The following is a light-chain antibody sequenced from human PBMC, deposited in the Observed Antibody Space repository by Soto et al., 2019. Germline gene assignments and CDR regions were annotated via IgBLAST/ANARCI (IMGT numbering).Light chain of an antibody. CDR2: DVS. CDR3: SSYTSSNTYVV. CDR1: SSDVGAYNY. Sequence: QSALTQPASVSGSPGQSITISCTGTSSDVGAYNYVSWYQQHPGKAPKLIIYDVSTRPSGVSSRFSGSKSGNTASLTISGLQAEDEANYHCSSYTSSNTYVVFGGGTQLTVL. J-gene: IGLJ2*01. V-gene: IGLV2-14*01.